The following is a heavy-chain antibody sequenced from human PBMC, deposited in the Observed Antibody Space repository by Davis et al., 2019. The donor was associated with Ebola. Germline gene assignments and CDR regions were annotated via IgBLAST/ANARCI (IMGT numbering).Heavy chain of an antibody. CDR1: GFTFEDYV. CDR3: ARLEDSGWSHDY. Sequence: PGGSLRLSCEASGFTFEDYVMTWVRQGPGKGLEWVSRINWNGGSTGYGDSVKGRFTISRDNAKNSLYLQMNSLRAEDTALYYCARLEDSGWSHDYWGQGTLVTVSS. CDR2: INWNGGST. D-gene: IGHD6-19*01. V-gene: IGHV3-20*04. J-gene: IGHJ4*02.